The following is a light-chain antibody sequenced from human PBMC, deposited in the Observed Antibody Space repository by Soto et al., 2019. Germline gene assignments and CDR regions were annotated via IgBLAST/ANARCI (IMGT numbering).Light chain of an antibody. CDR2: GAS. CDR3: QQYNNWLPIT. V-gene: IGKV3D-15*01. CDR1: QSVSRR. Sequence: EVVLTQSPGTLSLSPGGRATLSCRASQSVSRRLAWYQQRPGQSPRLLVSGASMRASGVPVRFIGSGSGTEFTLTISSLQSEDFAIYYCQQYNNWLPITFGQGTRLEIK. J-gene: IGKJ5*01.